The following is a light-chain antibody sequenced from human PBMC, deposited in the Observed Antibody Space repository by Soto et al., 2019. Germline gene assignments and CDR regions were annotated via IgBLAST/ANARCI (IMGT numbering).Light chain of an antibody. CDR1: QSVNSN. CDR3: QQYNFWPPLT. CDR2: DAS. J-gene: IGKJ4*01. V-gene: IGKV3-15*01. Sequence: EIVMTQSPATLSVSTGERATLSCRASQSVNSNLAWYRQKPGQAPRLLISDASTRATGVPARFSGSVSGTEFTLTISSLQSEDSGIYYCQQYNFWPPLTFGGGTKVEIK.